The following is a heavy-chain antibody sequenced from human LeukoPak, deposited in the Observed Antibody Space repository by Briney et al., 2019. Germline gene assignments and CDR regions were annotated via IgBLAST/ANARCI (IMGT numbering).Heavy chain of an antibody. CDR2: IYLDDDK. CDR1: GFARSTSGVG. Sequence: SGPTLVNHTQTLTLTCTFSGFARSTSGVGVGWIGQPPGKALEWLALIYLDDDKRYSPSLKSRLTIPKDTSKNQVVLTMTNMDPVDTATYYCAHIGGYEHDFDYWGQGTLVTVSS. CDR3: AHIGGYEHDFDY. J-gene: IGHJ4*02. D-gene: IGHD5-12*01. V-gene: IGHV2-5*02.